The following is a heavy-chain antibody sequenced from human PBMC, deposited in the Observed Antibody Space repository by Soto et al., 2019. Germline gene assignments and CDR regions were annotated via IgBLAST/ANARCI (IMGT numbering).Heavy chain of an antibody. CDR2: ISYDGSNK. CDR3: AGDIAAAGSEYFQH. V-gene: IGHV3-30*03. D-gene: IGHD6-13*01. J-gene: IGHJ1*01. Sequence: PGGSLRLSCAASGFTFSSYGMHWVRQAPGKGLEWVAVISYDGSNKYYADSVKGRFTISRDNSKNTLYLQMNSLRAEDTAVYYCAGDIAAAGSEYFQHWGQGTLVTVSS. CDR1: GFTFSSYG.